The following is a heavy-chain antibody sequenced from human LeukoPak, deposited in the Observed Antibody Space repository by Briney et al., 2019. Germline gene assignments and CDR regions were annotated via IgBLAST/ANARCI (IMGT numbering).Heavy chain of an antibody. D-gene: IGHD3-10*02. CDR3: AELGITMIGGV. Sequence: SETLSLTCAVYGGSFIGFHWNWIRQPPGKGLEWIGEINHSGSTNYDPSLKSRVTISVDTSKNQFSLKLSSVTAADTAVYYCAELGITMIGGVWGKGTTVTISS. CDR1: GGSFIGFH. J-gene: IGHJ6*04. CDR2: INHSGST. V-gene: IGHV4-34*01.